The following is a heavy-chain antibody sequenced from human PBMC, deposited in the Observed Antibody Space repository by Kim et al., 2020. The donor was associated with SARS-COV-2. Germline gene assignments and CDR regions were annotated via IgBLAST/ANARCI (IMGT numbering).Heavy chain of an antibody. J-gene: IGHJ5*02. CDR3: ARLNNPSILGVLTAIEDWFDP. CDR1: GGSISSSSYY. V-gene: IGHV4-39*01. CDR2: IYYSGST. Sequence: SETLSLTCTVSGGSISSSSYYWGWIRQPPGKGLEWIGSIYYSGSTYYNPSLKSRVTISVDTSKNQFSLKLSSVTAADTAVYYCARLNNPSILGVLTAIEDWFDPWGQGTLVTVSS. D-gene: IGHD2-21*02.